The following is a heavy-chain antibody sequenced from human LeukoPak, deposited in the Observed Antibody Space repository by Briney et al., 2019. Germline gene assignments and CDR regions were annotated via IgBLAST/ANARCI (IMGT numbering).Heavy chain of an antibody. CDR1: GYTFTGYY. V-gene: IGHV1-2*02. CDR3: AREEGSYPESLDS. D-gene: IGHD1-26*01. J-gene: IGHJ4*02. CDR2: INPDSGDT. Sequence: ASVKVSFKASGYTFTGYYMHWVRQAPGQGLEWMGWINPDSGDTTYAQKFQGRVTMTRDTSISTAYMELSRLTSDDTAVYYCAREEGSYPESLDSWGQGSLVTASS.